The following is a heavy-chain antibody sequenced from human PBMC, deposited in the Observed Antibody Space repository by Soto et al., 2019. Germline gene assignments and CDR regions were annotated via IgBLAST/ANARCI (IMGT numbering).Heavy chain of an antibody. CDR1: GYSFTGYW. V-gene: IGHV5-51*01. J-gene: IGHJ4*02. CDR3: ARQYYYDSSGYYPYYFDY. CDR2: IYPGDSDT. D-gene: IGHD3-22*01. Sequence: PGESLKISCKGSGYSFTGYWIGWVRQMPGKGLEWMGIIYPGDSDTRYSPSFQGQVTISADKSISTAYLQCSSLKASDTAMYYCARQYYYDSSGYYPYYFDYWGQGTLVTVSS.